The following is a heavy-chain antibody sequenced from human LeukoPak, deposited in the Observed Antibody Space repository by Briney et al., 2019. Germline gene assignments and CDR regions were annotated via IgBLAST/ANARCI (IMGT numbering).Heavy chain of an antibody. CDR1: GYTFTSYY. CDR3: ASEGADGPRNWFDA. Sequence: GASVKVSCKASGYTFTSYYMHWVRQAPGQGLEWMGIINPSGGSTSYAQKFQGRVTITADKSTSTAYMELSSLRSEDTAVYYCASEGADGPRNWFDAGGQGTLVTVSS. V-gene: IGHV1-46*01. CDR2: INPSGGST. D-gene: IGHD3-16*01. J-gene: IGHJ5*02.